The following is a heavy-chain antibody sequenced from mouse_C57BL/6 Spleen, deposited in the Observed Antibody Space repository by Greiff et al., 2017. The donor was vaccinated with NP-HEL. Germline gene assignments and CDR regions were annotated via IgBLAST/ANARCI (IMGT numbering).Heavy chain of an antibody. CDR3: ARDDYGSSSAWFAY. V-gene: IGHV5-4*01. CDR1: GFTFSSYA. CDR2: ISDGGSYT. D-gene: IGHD1-1*01. Sequence: EVQLVESGGGLVKPGGSLKLSCAASGFTFSSYAMSWVRQTPEKRLEWVATISDGGSYTYYPDNVKGRFTISRDNAKINLYLQMSHLKSEDTAMYYCARDDYGSSSAWFAYWGQGTLVTVSA. J-gene: IGHJ3*01.